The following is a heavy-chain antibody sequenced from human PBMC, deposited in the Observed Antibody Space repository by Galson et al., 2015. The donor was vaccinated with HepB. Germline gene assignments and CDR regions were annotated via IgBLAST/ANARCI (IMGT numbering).Heavy chain of an antibody. CDR2: IPPGDSDT. V-gene: IGHV5-51*01. Sequence: QSGAEVKKPGESLKIFCKGSGYSFTGYWIGWVRQMPRKGLAWKGIIPPGDSDTRYSPSLQGQVTMSVDKSISTAHLQWRSLKASDTALYYCARQRSSSPNDFDYWGQATLVTVS. CDR3: ARQRSSSPNDFDY. J-gene: IGHJ4*02. CDR1: GYSFTGYW.